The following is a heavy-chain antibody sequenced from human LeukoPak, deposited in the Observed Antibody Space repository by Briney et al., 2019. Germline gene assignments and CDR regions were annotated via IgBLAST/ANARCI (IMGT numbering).Heavy chain of an antibody. V-gene: IGHV3-74*01. Sequence: GGSLRLSCAASGISFNNYWMHWVRQAPGKGLVWVSRVNSDGSSTVYADSVKGRFTISRDNARTTVYLQMSSLRLDNTATYYCATGLGHYYDYWGQGSLVTVSS. D-gene: IGHD3-22*01. CDR1: GISFNNYW. CDR2: VNSDGSST. CDR3: ATGLGHYYDY. J-gene: IGHJ4*02.